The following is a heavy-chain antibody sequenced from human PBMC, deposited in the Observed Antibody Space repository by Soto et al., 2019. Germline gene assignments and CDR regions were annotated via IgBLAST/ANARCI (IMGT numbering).Heavy chain of an antibody. CDR3: ARSQGSSTSLEIYYYYYYGMDV. Sequence: VQLVQSGAEVKKPGSSLKVSCKASGGTFGSYAISWVRQAPGQGLEWMGGIIPIPGTANYAQKFQGRVTIAADESTSTAYMELSSLRSEDTAVYYCARSQGSSTSLEIYYYYYYGMDVWGQGTTVTVSS. CDR1: GGTFGSYA. CDR2: IIPIPGTA. J-gene: IGHJ6*02. V-gene: IGHV1-69*01. D-gene: IGHD2-2*01.